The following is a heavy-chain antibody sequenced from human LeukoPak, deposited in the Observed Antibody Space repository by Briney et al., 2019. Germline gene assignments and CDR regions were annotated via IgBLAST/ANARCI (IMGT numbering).Heavy chain of an antibody. J-gene: IGHJ4*02. CDR1: GFTFSSYG. CDR3: AILNIVGAHGDFDY. D-gene: IGHD1-26*01. CDR2: IRYDGSNK. Sequence: PGGSLRLSCAASGFTFSSYGMHWVRQAPGKGLEWVAFIRYDGSNKYYADSVKGRFTISRDNSKNTLYLQMNSLRAEDTAVYYCAILNIVGAHGDFDYWGQGTLVTVSS. V-gene: IGHV3-30*02.